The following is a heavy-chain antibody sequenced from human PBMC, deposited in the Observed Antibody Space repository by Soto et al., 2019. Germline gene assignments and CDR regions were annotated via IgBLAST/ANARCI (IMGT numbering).Heavy chain of an antibody. CDR1: GFAFGGFT. CDR3: TRGGVGTTGSCDF. V-gene: IGHV3-23*01. J-gene: IGHJ4*02. Sequence: VQVLESGGGLVQPGGSLRLSCSVSGFAFGGFTMTWVRQAPGKGLEWVSSISGSAARTYYADSVQGRFTISRDNSKSTLYLQMNSLRVDDTAAYYCTRGGVGTTGSCDFWGQGTLVAVSS. D-gene: IGHD6-13*01. CDR2: ISGSAART.